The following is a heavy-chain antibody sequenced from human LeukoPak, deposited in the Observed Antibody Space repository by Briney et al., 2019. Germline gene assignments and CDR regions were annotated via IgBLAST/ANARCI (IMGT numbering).Heavy chain of an antibody. CDR3: ARQGTYYDKIYYFDY. CDR2: IFYSGRT. J-gene: IGHJ4*02. Sequence: KPSETLSLTCTVSGGSISYSTTYWGWIRQPPGKGLEWIASIFYSGRTWNNPSLKSRVSISVDTSKNQFSLKVSAVTAADTAVYYCARQGTYYDKIYYFDYWGQGTLVTVSS. CDR1: GGSISYSTTY. D-gene: IGHD3-16*01. V-gene: IGHV4-39*01.